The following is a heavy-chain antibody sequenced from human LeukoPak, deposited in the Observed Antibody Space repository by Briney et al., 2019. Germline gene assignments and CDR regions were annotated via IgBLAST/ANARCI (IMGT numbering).Heavy chain of an antibody. CDR3: ASLNRGYSGYDWIFDY. V-gene: IGHV3-7*01. Sequence: GGSLRLSCAASGFPFSNYWMSWVRQAPGKALEWVAKIKQEGSEKYYVDSVKGRFTISRDSAKNSLYLQMNSLRAEDMAVYYCASLNRGYSGYDWIFDYWGQGTLVTVSS. CDR1: GFPFSNYW. CDR2: IKQEGSEK. J-gene: IGHJ4*02. D-gene: IGHD5-12*01.